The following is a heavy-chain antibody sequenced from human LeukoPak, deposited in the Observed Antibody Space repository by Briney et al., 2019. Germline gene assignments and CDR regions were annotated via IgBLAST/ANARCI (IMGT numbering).Heavy chain of an antibody. CDR1: GFTFSGSA. J-gene: IGHJ6*02. Sequence: GGSLRLSCAASGFTFSGSAMHWVRQASGKGLEWVGRIRSKANSYATAYAASVKGRFTISRDDSKNTAYLQMNSLRTEDTAVYYCTRPGGGMDFWGQGTTVTVSS. D-gene: IGHD3-10*01. CDR3: TRPGGGMDF. CDR2: IRSKANSYAT. V-gene: IGHV3-73*01.